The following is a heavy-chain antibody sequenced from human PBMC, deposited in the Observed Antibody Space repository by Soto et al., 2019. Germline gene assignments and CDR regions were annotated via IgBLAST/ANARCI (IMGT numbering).Heavy chain of an antibody. J-gene: IGHJ4*02. Sequence: EVQLLQSGGGLAQPGGSLTLSCAASGFSFSDYSMNWVRRAPGKGLEWVSAFSAGGDYRHYADSVKGRFTISRDNSKNTLFLQMNSLRAEDTARYYCARDARYDRGVYHYEGIDYWGQGTLVTVSS. CDR2: FSAGGDYR. CDR3: ARDARYDRGVYHYEGIDY. CDR1: GFSFSDYS. D-gene: IGHD3-22*01. V-gene: IGHV3-23*01.